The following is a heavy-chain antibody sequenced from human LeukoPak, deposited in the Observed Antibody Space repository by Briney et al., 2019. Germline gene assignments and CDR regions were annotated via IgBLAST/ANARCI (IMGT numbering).Heavy chain of an antibody. J-gene: IGHJ4*02. V-gene: IGHV1-69*05. CDR2: LIPIFGTA. CDR1: GGTFRSYA. CDR3: ARGGDGYNSFYFDY. D-gene: IGHD5-24*01. Sequence: ASVKVFCKASGGTFRSYANSWVRQAPGQGLEWMGGLIPIFGTANYAQEFQGRVTITTDESTSTAYMELSSLRSEDTAVYYCARGGDGYNSFYFDYWGQGTLVTVSS.